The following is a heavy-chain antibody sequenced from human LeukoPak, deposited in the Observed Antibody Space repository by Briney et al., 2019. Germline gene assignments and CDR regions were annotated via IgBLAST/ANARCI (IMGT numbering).Heavy chain of an antibody. D-gene: IGHD6-19*01. Sequence: PSETLSLTCTVSGGSLRSYYWSWIRQPPGKGLEWIGYIHNSGRTNYNPSLKSRVTISVDTSKNQISLKVSAVTAADTAVYYCARRGPLGLAVAGYWDFDLWGRGTLVTV. CDR3: ARRGPLGLAVAGYWDFDL. V-gene: IGHV4-59*01. J-gene: IGHJ2*01. CDR1: GGSLRSYY. CDR2: IHNSGRT.